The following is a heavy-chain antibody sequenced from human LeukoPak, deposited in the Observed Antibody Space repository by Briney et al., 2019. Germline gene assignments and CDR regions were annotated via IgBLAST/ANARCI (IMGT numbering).Heavy chain of an antibody. D-gene: IGHD3-16*02. Sequence: ASVKVSCKASGYTFTSYGISWVRQAPGQGLEWMGWISAYNGNTNYAQKLQGRVTMTTDTSTSTAYMELRSLRSDDTAVYYCGVRLGELSPLDYWGQGTLVTVSS. CDR2: ISAYNGNT. J-gene: IGHJ4*02. CDR3: GVRLGELSPLDY. V-gene: IGHV1-18*01. CDR1: GYTFTSYG.